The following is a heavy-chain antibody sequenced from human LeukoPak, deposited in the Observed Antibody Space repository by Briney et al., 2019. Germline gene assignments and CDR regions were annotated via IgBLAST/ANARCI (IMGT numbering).Heavy chain of an antibody. CDR3: ARDHSIAVAGDYFDY. J-gene: IGHJ4*02. V-gene: IGHV3-7*01. Sequence: GGSLRLSCAASGFTFSSYWMSWVRQAPGKGLEWVANIKQDGSEKCYVDSVKGRFTISRDNAKNSLYLQMNSLRAEDTAVYYCARDHSIAVAGDYFDYWGQGTLVTVSS. CDR1: GFTFSSYW. D-gene: IGHD6-19*01. CDR2: IKQDGSEK.